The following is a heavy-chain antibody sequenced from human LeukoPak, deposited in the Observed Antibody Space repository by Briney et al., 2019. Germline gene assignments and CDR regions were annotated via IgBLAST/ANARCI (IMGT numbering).Heavy chain of an antibody. CDR2: ISYDGSNK. J-gene: IGHJ4*02. Sequence: GGSLRLSCAASGFTFSSYAMHWVRQAPGKGLEWVAVISYDGSNKCYADSVKGRFTISRDNSKNTLYLQMNSLRVEDTAVYYCARRPDFWSGGTIDYWGQGTLVTVSS. CDR3: ARRPDFWSGGTIDY. CDR1: GFTFSSYA. V-gene: IGHV3-30*01. D-gene: IGHD3-3*01.